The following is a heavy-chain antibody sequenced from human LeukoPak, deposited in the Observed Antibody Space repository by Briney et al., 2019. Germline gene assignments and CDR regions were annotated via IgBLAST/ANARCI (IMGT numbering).Heavy chain of an antibody. V-gene: IGHV1-69*04. J-gene: IGHJ4*02. CDR1: GGTFSSYA. D-gene: IGHD6-13*01. Sequence: ASVKVSCKASGGTFSSYAISWVRQAPGQGLEWMGRIIPILGIANYAQKFQGSVTITADKSTSTAYMELSSLRSEDTAVYYCARGRIAAAVSLDYWGQGTLVTVSS. CDR3: ARGRIAAAVSLDY. CDR2: IIPILGIA.